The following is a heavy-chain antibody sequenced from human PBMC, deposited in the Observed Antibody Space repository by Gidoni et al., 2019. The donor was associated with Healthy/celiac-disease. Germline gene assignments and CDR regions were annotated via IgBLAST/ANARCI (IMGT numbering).Heavy chain of an antibody. J-gene: IGHJ4*02. CDR3: ARSIAVAGLDN. V-gene: IGHV4-30-2*01. D-gene: IGHD6-19*01. CDR2: ST. Sequence: STYYNPSLKSRVTISVDRSKNQFSLKLSSVTAADTAVYYCARSIAVAGLDNWGQGTLVTVSS.